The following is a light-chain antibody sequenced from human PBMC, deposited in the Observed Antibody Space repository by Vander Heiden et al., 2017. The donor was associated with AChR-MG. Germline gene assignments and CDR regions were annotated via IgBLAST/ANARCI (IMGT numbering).Light chain of an antibody. CDR3: EAWDDSLNGVV. Sequence: QSVLTQPPSASGTPGQRVTISCSGSSSNIGSNTVNWYQQLPGTAPKLLIYSNNQRPSGVPDRFSGSKSGTSASLAISGLQSEDEADYYCEAWDDSLNGVVLGGGTKLTVL. CDR1: SSNIGSNT. CDR2: SNN. V-gene: IGLV1-44*01. J-gene: IGLJ2*01.